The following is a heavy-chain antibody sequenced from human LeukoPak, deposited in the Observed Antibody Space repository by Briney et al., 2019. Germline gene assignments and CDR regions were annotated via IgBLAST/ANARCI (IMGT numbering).Heavy chain of an antibody. CDR3: ARIGSVAGTKGFDY. Sequence: SETLSLTCVMYGGSFTGYYWSWIRQSPGKGLEWIGEISPRGTKYNPSLKSRVTISLDTTKNQFSLILSSVTAADTAVYYCARIGSVAGTKGFDYWGQGTLVTVSS. CDR2: ISPRGT. V-gene: IGHV4-34*01. J-gene: IGHJ4*02. CDR1: GGSFTGYY. D-gene: IGHD6-19*01.